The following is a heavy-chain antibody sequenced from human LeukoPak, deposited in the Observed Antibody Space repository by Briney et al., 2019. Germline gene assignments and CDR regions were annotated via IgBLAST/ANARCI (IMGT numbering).Heavy chain of an antibody. J-gene: IGHJ4*02. D-gene: IGHD5-18*01. V-gene: IGHV3-30*03. CDR2: ISYDGSNK. CDR1: GFTFSSYG. Sequence: GRSLRLSCAASGFTFSSYGMHWVRQAPGKGLEWVAVISYDGSNKYYADSVKGRFTISRDNSKNTLYLQMNSLRAEDTAVYYCARERVPWIQLWLGYFDSWGQGILVTVSS. CDR3: ARERVPWIQLWLGYFDS.